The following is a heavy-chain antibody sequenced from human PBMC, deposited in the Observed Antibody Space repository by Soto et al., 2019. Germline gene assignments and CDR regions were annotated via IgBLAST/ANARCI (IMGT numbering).Heavy chain of an antibody. CDR3: ARDGQWLPRDGLRSSYYFDY. V-gene: IGHV3-33*01. J-gene: IGHJ4*02. Sequence: GGSLRLSCAASGFNFSSYVMHWVRQAPGKGLEWVAVIWYDGGNKYCADTVKGRFTISRDNSKNTLYLQMNSLRAEDTSVYYCARDGQWLPRDGLRSSYYFDYWGQGTLVTVSS. D-gene: IGHD6-19*01. CDR2: IWYDGGNK. CDR1: GFNFSSYV.